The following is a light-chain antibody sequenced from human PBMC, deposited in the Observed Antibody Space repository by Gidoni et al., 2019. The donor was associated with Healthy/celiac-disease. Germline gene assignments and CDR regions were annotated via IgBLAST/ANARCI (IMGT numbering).Light chain of an antibody. V-gene: IGKV3-11*01. CDR3: QLGIT. J-gene: IGKJ5*01. CDR1: QSVSSY. Sequence: DNALTQSPATLSLSPGERAILSCTASQSVSSYLTLFQQKPGQAPRLLIYDASNRTAGIPARVSGSGYGKDVSLTISSLEPEDFAVYYCQLGITFGQGTRLEIK. CDR2: DAS.